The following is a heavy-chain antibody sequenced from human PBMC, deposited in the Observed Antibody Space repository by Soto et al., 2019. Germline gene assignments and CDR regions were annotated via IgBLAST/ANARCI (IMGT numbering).Heavy chain of an antibody. J-gene: IGHJ6*02. D-gene: IGHD2-2*01. V-gene: IGHV1-69*13. Sequence: SVKVSCKASGGTFSSYAISWVRQAPGQGLEWMGGIIPIFGTANYAQKFQGRVTITADESTSTAYMELSSLRSEDTAVYYCASLVVPAAQHSEWYYYYYGMDVWGQGTTVTVSS. CDR3: ASLVVPAAQHSEWYYYYYGMDV. CDR1: GGTFSSYA. CDR2: IIPIFGTA.